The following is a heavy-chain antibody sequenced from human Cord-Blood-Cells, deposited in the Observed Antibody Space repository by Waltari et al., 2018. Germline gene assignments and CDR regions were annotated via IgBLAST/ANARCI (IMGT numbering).Heavy chain of an antibody. J-gene: IGHJ4*02. CDR3: ARGSPYGSGSYYR. CDR1: GFTFSSYE. Sequence: EVQLVESGGGLVQPGGSLRHSCADSGFTFSSYEMNWVRQAPGKGLEWVSYISSSGSTIYYADSVKGRFTISRDNAKNSLYLQMNSLRAEDTAVYYCARGSPYGSGSYYRWGQGTLVTVSS. CDR2: ISSSGSTI. D-gene: IGHD3-10*01. V-gene: IGHV3-48*03.